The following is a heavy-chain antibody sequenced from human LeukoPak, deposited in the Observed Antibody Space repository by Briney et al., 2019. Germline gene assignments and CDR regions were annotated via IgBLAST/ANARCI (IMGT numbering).Heavy chain of an antibody. CDR2: VSYDGSNK. CDR1: GFSFSIYA. CDR3: VRDGYCSGGSCGYCDY. D-gene: IGHD2-15*01. J-gene: IGHJ4*02. Sequence: GRSPRPSLAAFGFSFSIYAIRAGRQTPDGGLWRGVVVSYDGSNKHYADSVKRRFTISRDNSKNTLYLQMNSLRAEDTAGYYCVRDGYCSGGSCGYCDYWRQGTLVSVSS. V-gene: IGHV3-30*04.